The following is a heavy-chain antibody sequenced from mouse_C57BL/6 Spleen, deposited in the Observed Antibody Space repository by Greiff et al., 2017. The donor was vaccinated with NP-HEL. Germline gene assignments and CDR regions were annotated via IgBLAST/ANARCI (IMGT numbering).Heavy chain of an antibody. CDR3: ARDYYGSSYTLDY. V-gene: IGHV1-82*01. J-gene: IGHJ2*01. CDR1: GYAFSSSW. D-gene: IGHD1-1*01. CDR2: IYPGDGDT. Sequence: VQLQQSGPELVKPGASVKISCKASGYAFSSSWMNWVKQRPGKGLEWIGRIYPGDGDTNYNGKFKGKATLTADKSSSTAYMQLSSLTSEDSAVYCCARDYYGSSYTLDYWGQGTTLTVSS.